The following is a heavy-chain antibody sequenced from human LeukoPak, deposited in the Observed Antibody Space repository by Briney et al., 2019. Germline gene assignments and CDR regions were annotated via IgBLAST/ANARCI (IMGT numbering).Heavy chain of an antibody. Sequence: GGSLRLSCAASGFTVSSNYMSWVRQAPGKGLEWVSVIYSGGSTYYADSVKGRFTISRDNSKNTLYPQMNSLRAEDTAVYYCASPAGSTSKYYFDYWGQGTLVTVSS. CDR1: GFTVSSNY. CDR2: IYSGGST. V-gene: IGHV3-66*01. D-gene: IGHD2-2*01. J-gene: IGHJ4*02. CDR3: ASPAGSTSKYYFDY.